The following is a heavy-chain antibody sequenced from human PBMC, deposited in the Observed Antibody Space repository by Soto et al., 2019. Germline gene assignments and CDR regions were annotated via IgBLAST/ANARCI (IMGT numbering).Heavy chain of an antibody. Sequence: GASVKVSCKASGYTFTGYYMHWVRQAPGQGLEWMGWINPNSGGTNYAQKFQGWVTMTRDTSISTAYMELSRLRSDDTAVYYCARVMSSSWYVDAFDIWGQGTMVTVSS. D-gene: IGHD6-13*01. CDR2: INPNSGGT. V-gene: IGHV1-2*04. CDR3: ARVMSSSWYVDAFDI. CDR1: GYTFTGYY. J-gene: IGHJ3*02.